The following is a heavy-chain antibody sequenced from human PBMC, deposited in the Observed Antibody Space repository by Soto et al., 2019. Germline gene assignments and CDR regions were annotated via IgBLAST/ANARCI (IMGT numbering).Heavy chain of an antibody. CDR3: ARLLKGSVVTG. CDR2: ISSTGNDI. D-gene: IGHD2-21*02. J-gene: IGHJ4*02. Sequence: VQLMESGGGLVYPGASLRLSCETSGFSFRDHSMNWVRQAPGKGLQWVSYISSTGNDIHYADSVKGRFTVSRDNAKNALLLQMNSLRDDDSAIYYCARLLKGSVVTGWGQGTLVTVSS. CDR1: GFSFRDHS. V-gene: IGHV3-48*02.